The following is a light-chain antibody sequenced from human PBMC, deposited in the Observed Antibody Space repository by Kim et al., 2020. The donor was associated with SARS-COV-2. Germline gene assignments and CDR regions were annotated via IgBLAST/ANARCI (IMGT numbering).Light chain of an antibody. V-gene: IGKV1-33*01. CDR3: QQYDDLPIT. J-gene: IGKJ5*01. CDR2: DAS. CDR1: QDISTY. Sequence: ASVGDRVPITCQASQDISTYLNWYQQRPGKAPKLLIYDASNLETGVPSRFSGSASGTDFTFTITSLQPEDIATYYCQQYDDLPITFGQGTRLEIK.